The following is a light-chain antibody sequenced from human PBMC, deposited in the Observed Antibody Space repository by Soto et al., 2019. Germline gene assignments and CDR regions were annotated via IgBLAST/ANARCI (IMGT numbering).Light chain of an antibody. V-gene: IGLV2-8*01. CDR2: EIN. CDR3: SSFAGSNNFPYV. J-gene: IGLJ1*01. CDR1: RSDVGAYDY. Sequence: QSVLTQPPSASGSPGQSVTISCTGTRSDVGAYDYVSWYQKHQGKAPKIMIYEINKRPSGVPDRFSGSKSGNTASLTVSGLQAEDEADYYCSSFAGSNNFPYVFGTGTKVTVL.